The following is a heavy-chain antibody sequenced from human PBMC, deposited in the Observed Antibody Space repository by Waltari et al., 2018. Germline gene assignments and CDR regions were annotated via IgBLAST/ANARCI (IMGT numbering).Heavy chain of an antibody. CDR2: IYYNGST. Sequence: QLQLQESGPGLVKPSETLSLTCTVSGGSLSSSSNYYWGRIRQPPGKGLEWIGSIYYNGSTYYNPSLKSRVTISVDTSKNQFSLKLSSVTAADTVVYYCARRAWGSGWSYWGQGTLVAVSS. D-gene: IGHD6-19*01. CDR3: ARRAWGSGWSY. CDR1: GGSLSSSSNYY. V-gene: IGHV4-39*01. J-gene: IGHJ4*02.